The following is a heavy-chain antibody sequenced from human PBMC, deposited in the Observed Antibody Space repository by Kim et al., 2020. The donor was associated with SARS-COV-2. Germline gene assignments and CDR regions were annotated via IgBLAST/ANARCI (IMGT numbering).Heavy chain of an antibody. CDR2: INPNSGGT. CDR3: ARGGTVTTPPWGYYYGMDV. D-gene: IGHD4-17*01. V-gene: IGHV1-2*04. Sequence: ASVKVSCKASGYTFTGYYMHWVRQAPGQGLEWMGWINPNSGGTNYAQKFQGWVTMTRDTSISTAYMELSRLRSDDTAVYYCARGGTVTTPPWGYYYGMDVWGQGTTVTVSS. J-gene: IGHJ6*02. CDR1: GYTFTGYY.